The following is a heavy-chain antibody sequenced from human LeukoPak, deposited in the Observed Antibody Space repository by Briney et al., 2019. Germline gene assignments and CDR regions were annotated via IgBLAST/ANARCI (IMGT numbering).Heavy chain of an antibody. V-gene: IGHV3-7*04. CDR2: IKQDGREK. Sequence: GRSLRLSYAASGFTFRIYWMSWVRQAPGKGLERLANIKQDGREKYYVDSVKGGFTISRDNAKNSLYLQINSLRADDTAEYYCARGMKDCSRITNFGVATTGYWVQGTLVTVSS. D-gene: IGHD3-3*01. CDR3: ARGMKDCSRITNFGVATTGY. CDR1: GFTFRIYW. J-gene: IGHJ4*02.